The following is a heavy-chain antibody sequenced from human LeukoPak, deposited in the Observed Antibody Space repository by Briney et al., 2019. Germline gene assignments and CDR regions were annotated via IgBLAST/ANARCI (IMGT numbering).Heavy chain of an antibody. Sequence: SETLSLTCSVSGGSISSSSYYWGWIRQPPGKGLEWIGSIYYSGSTYYNPSLKSRVTISVDTSKNQFSLKLSSVTAADTAVYYCARDRLLSYYYYGMDVWGQGTTVTVSS. CDR1: GGSISSSSYY. J-gene: IGHJ6*02. CDR3: ARDRLLSYYYYGMDV. CDR2: IYYSGST. V-gene: IGHV4-39*07. D-gene: IGHD2-15*01.